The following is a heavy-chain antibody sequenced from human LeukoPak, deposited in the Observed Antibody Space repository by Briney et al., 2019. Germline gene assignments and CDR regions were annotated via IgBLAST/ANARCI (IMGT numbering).Heavy chain of an antibody. V-gene: IGHV3-74*03. CDR2: IHSDESNT. D-gene: IGHD3-10*01. CDR1: GFTFNTYR. Sequence: GGSLRLSCAASGFTFNTYRMHWVRQAPGKGPVWVSSIHSDESNTMCADSVKGRFTISRDNAKNTLYLQMNSLRAEDTAVYYCARGVSYASGNHYFWGQGTLVTVSS. CDR3: ARGVSYASGNHYF. J-gene: IGHJ4*02.